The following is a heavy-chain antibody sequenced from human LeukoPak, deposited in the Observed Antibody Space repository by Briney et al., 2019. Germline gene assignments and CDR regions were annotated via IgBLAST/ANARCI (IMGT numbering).Heavy chain of an antibody. D-gene: IGHD5-12*01. J-gene: IGHJ6*02. V-gene: IGHV4-39*07. CDR1: GGSISSSTYY. CDR3: ARLGYSGYDQYYYYGMDV. CDR2: IYYTGST. Sequence: PSETLSLTCTVSGGSISSSTYYWGWIRQPPGKGLEWIGSIYYTGSTNYNPSLKSRVTISVDTSKNQFSLKLSSVTAADTAVYYCARLGYSGYDQYYYYGMDVWGQGTTVTVSS.